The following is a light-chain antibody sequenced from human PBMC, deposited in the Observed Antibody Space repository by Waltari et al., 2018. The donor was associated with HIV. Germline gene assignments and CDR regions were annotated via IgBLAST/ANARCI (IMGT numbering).Light chain of an antibody. Sequence: QSVLTQPPSVSAAPGQKVTISCSGSSSNIGSNYVSWYQQLPGTAPKLLIYDNNKRPSGIPDRFSGSKSGTSATLGITGLQTGDDADYYCGTWDSSLSAYVVFGGGTKLTVL. V-gene: IGLV1-51*01. CDR1: SSNIGSNY. CDR3: GTWDSSLSAYVV. CDR2: DNN. J-gene: IGLJ2*01.